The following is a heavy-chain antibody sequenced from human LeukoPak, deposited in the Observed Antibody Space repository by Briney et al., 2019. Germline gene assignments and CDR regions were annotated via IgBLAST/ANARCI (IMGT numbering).Heavy chain of an antibody. V-gene: IGHV4-30-2*01. Sequence: MASETLSLTCAVSGGSISSGGYSWSWIRQPPGKGLEWIGYIYHSGSTYYNPSLKSRVTISVDRSKNQFSLKLSSVTAADTAVYYCARDTPTYDILTGYSPVWSFDIWGQGTMVTVSS. CDR3: ARDTPTYDILTGYSPVWSFDI. CDR1: GGSISSGGYS. D-gene: IGHD3-9*01. J-gene: IGHJ3*02. CDR2: IYHSGST.